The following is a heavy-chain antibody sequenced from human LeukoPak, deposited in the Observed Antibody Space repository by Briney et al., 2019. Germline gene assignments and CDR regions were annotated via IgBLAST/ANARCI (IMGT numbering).Heavy chain of an antibody. CDR2: IRSKVYGGAP. D-gene: IGHD6-19*01. V-gene: IGHV3-49*03. Sequence: PGGSLRLARSAAGFTFGEFTMSCFRQSPGQGLEWVGFIRSKVYGGAPEHAASVAARFTISRDDSTSIAYLEMNSVQAEDTAVYYCARGSGRCVMVDWWGQGTLVTVSS. CDR3: ARGSGRCVMVDW. J-gene: IGHJ4*02. CDR1: GFTFGEFT.